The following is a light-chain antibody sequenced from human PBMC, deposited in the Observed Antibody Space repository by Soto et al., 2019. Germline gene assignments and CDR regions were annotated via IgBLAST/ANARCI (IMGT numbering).Light chain of an antibody. J-gene: IGLJ2*01. V-gene: IGLV1-44*01. CDR1: SSNIGSHT. CDR2: SDN. CDR3: AAWDDTLNAAV. Sequence: QSVLTQPYSASGTPGQRVTISCSGSSSNIGSHTLNWYQQLPGSAPSLLIYSDNQRPSGVPDRFSGSTSGTSASLAISGLQSDDEAEYYCAAWDDTLNAAVFGGGTKLT.